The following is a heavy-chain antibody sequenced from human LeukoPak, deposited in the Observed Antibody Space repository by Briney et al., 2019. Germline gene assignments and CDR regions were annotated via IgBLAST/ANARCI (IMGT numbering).Heavy chain of an antibody. Sequence: ASVKVSCKASGYTFTSYAMHWVRQAPGQRLEWMGWINAGNGNTKYSQKFQGRVTITRDTSASTAHMELSSLRSEDTAVYYCARGGRWLQLSFSDYWGQGTLVTVSS. CDR2: INAGNGNT. V-gene: IGHV1-3*01. D-gene: IGHD5-24*01. CDR1: GYTFTSYA. CDR3: ARGGRWLQLSFSDY. J-gene: IGHJ4*02.